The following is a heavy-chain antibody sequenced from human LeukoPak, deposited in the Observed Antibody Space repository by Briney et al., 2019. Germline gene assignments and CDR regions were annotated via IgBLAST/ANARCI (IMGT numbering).Heavy chain of an antibody. CDR3: AKDDRWLQFCC. Sequence: SETLSLTCTVSGGSISTSNYYWGWIRQPPGKGLEWIGNIFYSGSTYYSPSLKSRVTISLGTSRNQFSLKLNSVTAADTAVYYCAKDDRWLQFCCWGQGTLVTVSA. CDR2: IFYSGST. J-gene: IGHJ4*02. CDR1: GGSISTSNYY. V-gene: IGHV4-39*07. D-gene: IGHD5-24*01.